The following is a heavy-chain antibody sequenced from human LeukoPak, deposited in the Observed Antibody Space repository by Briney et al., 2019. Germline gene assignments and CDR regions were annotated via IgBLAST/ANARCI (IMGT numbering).Heavy chain of an antibody. CDR3: ARERMVATFSYFDY. CDR2: INPNSGGT. CDR1: GYTFTGYY. V-gene: IGHV1-2*02. Sequence: ASVKVSCKASGYTFTGYYMHWVRQAPGQGLEWMGWINPNSGGTNYAQKFQGRVTMTRDASISTAYMELSSLRSEDTAVYYCARERMVATFSYFDYWGQGTLVTVSS. J-gene: IGHJ4*02. D-gene: IGHD5-12*01.